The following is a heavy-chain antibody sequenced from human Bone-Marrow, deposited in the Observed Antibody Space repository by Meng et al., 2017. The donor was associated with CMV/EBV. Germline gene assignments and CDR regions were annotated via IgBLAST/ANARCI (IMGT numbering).Heavy chain of an antibody. CDR2: IYYSGST. D-gene: IGHD2-2*02. CDR3: ARVRGYCSSTSCYTWYYYYGMDV. V-gene: IGHV4-59*01. J-gene: IGHJ6*02. CDR1: GGSISSYY. Sequence: GSLRLSCTVSGGSISSYYWSWIRQPPGKGLEWIGYIYYSGSTNYNPSLKSRVTISVDTSKNQFSLKLSSVTAADTAVYYCARVRGYCSSTSCYTWYYYYGMDVWGQGNTVTVSS.